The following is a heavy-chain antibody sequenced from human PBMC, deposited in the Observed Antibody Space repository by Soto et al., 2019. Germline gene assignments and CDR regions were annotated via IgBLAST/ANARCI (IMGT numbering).Heavy chain of an antibody. Sequence: QVQLQESGPGLVKPSETLSLTCTVSGGSISSYYWSWIRQPPGKGLEWIGYIYYSGSTNYNPSLKRRVTISVDTSKNQFSLKLSSVTAADTAVYSCARVPSKYCSSTRCQPLGRYYYYYMDVWGKGTTVTVSS. CDR2: IYYSGST. J-gene: IGHJ6*03. CDR3: ARVPSKYCSSTRCQPLGRYYYYYMDV. CDR1: GGSISSYY. V-gene: IGHV4-59*08. D-gene: IGHD2-2*01.